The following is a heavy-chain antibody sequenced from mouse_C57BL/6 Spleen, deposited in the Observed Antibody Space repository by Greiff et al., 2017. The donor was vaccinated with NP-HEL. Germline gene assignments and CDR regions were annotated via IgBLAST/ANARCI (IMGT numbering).Heavy chain of an antibody. J-gene: IGHJ2*01. D-gene: IGHD2-5*01. Sequence: QVHLKQSGPELVKPGASVKLSCKASGYAFSSSWMNWVKQRPGQGLEWIGQIYPGDGDTNYNGKFKGKATLTADKSSSTAYMQLSSLTSEDSAVYICASDYSNYEYYFDYWGQGTTLTVSS. CDR1: GYAFSSSW. CDR3: ASDYSNYEYYFDY. V-gene: IGHV1-82*01. CDR2: IYPGDGDT.